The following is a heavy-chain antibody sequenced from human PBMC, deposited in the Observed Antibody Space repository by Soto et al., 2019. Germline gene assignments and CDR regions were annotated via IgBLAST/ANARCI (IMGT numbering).Heavy chain of an antibody. CDR3: ARVGYDSSGYHFDY. Sequence: GGSLRLSCAASGFTFSSYTMNWVRQAPGKGLEWVSSISSSSSYIYYADSVKGRFTISRDNAKNSLYLQMNSLRAEDTAVYYCARVGYDSSGYHFDYWGQGTLVTVSS. D-gene: IGHD3-22*01. CDR1: GFTFSSYT. V-gene: IGHV3-21*01. J-gene: IGHJ4*02. CDR2: ISSSSSYI.